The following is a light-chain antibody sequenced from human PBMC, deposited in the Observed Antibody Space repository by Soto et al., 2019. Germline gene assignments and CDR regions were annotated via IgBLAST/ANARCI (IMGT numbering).Light chain of an antibody. CDR3: ISYTSSSTWV. CDR1: SSDVGGYNY. V-gene: IGLV2-14*01. Sequence: QDALTQPASVSGSPGQSITMSCTWTSSDVGGYNYVSWYQHHPVKAPKLMICEVSNRPSGVSDRFSGSRSGNTASLTISGLQAEDESDYYCISYTSSSTWVFGGGTQLTVL. CDR2: EVS. J-gene: IGLJ3*02.